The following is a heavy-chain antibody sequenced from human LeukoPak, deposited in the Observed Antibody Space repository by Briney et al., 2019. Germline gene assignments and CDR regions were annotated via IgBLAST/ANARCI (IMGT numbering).Heavy chain of an antibody. CDR3: ARVRPYSPFDY. CDR1: GYTFTSYA. D-gene: IGHD2-21*01. CDR2: INAGNGNT. Sequence: ASVKVSCKASGYTFTSYAMHWVRQAPGQRLEWMGWINAGNGNTKYSQKFQGRVTVTRDTSASTAYMELSSLRSEDTAVYYCARVRPYSPFDYWGQGTLVTVSS. V-gene: IGHV1-3*01. J-gene: IGHJ4*02.